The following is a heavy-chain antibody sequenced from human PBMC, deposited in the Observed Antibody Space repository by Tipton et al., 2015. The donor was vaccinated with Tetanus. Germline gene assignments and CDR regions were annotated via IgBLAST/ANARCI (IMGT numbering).Heavy chain of an antibody. J-gene: IGHJ3*02. CDR3: ATREDTALVIAESDAPDI. V-gene: IGHV1-69*06. CDR2: IIPLFGST. Sequence: QSGAEVKKPGSSVKVSCKASGGTFTTASGGSFSSSAFSWVRQAPGQGLEWMGGIIPLFGSTEDAQRFQGRVTFTADKSTTTVYMELSSLRSEDTATYYCATREDTALVIAESDAPDIWGQGTMVTVSS. D-gene: IGHD5-18*01. CDR1: GGTFTTASGGSFSSSA.